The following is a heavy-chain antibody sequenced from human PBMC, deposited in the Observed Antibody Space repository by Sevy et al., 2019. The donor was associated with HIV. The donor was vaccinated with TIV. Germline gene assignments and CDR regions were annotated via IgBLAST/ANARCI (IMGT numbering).Heavy chain of an antibody. V-gene: IGHV4-59*11. J-gene: IGHJ5*02. Sequence: SETLSLTCTFSGGSISTHSWSWIRRPQGKGLEWIGYMYYSGSTNYNPSLKSRVTMSMDASKNQFSLNLSSVTAADTAVYYCARLYDPRGRMEFDPWGQGTLVTVSS. CDR3: ARLYDPRGRMEFDP. D-gene: IGHD3-3*01. CDR1: GGSISTHS. CDR2: MYYSGST.